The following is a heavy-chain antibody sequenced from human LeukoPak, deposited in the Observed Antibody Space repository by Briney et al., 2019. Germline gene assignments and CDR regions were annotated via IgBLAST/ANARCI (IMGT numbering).Heavy chain of an antibody. D-gene: IGHD6-6*01. CDR2: INSDGSST. Sequence: GRSLRLSCAASGLTFSTFGMHWVRQAPGKGLVWVSRINSDGSSTSYADSVKGRFTISRDNAKNTLYLQMNSLRAEDTAVYYCAKDTAARPKNYFDYWGQGTLVTVSS. CDR1: GLTFSTFG. V-gene: IGHV3-74*01. J-gene: IGHJ4*02. CDR3: AKDTAARPKNYFDY.